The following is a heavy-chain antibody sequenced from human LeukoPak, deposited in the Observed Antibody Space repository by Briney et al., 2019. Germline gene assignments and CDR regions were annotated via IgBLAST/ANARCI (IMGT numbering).Heavy chain of an antibody. CDR2: INHSGST. D-gene: IGHD4-23*01. J-gene: IGHJ3*02. CDR3: ARNGGNSDFDI. CDR1: GGSFSGYY. Sequence: SETLSLTCAVYGGSFSGYYWSWIRQPPGKGLEWIGEINHSGSTNYNPSLKSRVTILADKSKNQFSLKLDSVTAADTAVYYCARNGGNSDFDIWGQGTMVIVSS. V-gene: IGHV4-34*01.